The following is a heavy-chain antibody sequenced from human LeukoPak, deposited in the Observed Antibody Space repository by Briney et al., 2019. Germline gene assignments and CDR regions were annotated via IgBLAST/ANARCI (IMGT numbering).Heavy chain of an antibody. CDR2: TNPNSGGT. J-gene: IGHJ4*02. CDR3: AREGGSSGWYWVDY. CDR1: GYTFTGYY. D-gene: IGHD6-19*01. Sequence: GASVKVSCKASGYTFTGYYMHWVRQAPGQGLEWMGRTNPNSGGTNYAQKFQGRVTMTRDTSISTAYMELSRLRSDDTAVYYCAREGGSSGWYWVDYWGQGTLVTVSS. V-gene: IGHV1-2*06.